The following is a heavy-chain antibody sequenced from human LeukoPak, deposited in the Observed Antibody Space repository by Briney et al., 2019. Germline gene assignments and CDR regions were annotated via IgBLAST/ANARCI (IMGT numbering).Heavy chain of an antibody. J-gene: IGHJ4*02. CDR1: GFTFSSYA. V-gene: IGHV3-23*01. D-gene: IGHD3-9*01. CDR3: AKDGLLRYFDCSYYFAY. Sequence: PGGSLRLSCAASGFTFSSYAMSWVRQAPGKGLEWVSAISGSGGSTYYAGSVKGRFTISRDNSKNTLYLQMNSLRAEDTAVYYCAKDGLLRYFDCSYYFAYWGQGTLVTVSS. CDR2: ISGSGGST.